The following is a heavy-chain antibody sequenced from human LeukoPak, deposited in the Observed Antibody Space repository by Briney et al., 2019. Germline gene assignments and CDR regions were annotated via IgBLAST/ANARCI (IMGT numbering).Heavy chain of an antibody. J-gene: IGHJ4*02. V-gene: IGHV1-2*02. D-gene: IGHD3-9*01. Sequence: GASVKVSCKASGYTFTGYYMHWVRQAPGQGLEWMGWINPNSGGTNYAQKFQGRVTMTRDTSISTAYMELRSLRSDDTAVYYCSRYFLTGYPLDYWGQGTLVTVSS. CDR3: SRYFLTGYPLDY. CDR2: INPNSGGT. CDR1: GYTFTGYY.